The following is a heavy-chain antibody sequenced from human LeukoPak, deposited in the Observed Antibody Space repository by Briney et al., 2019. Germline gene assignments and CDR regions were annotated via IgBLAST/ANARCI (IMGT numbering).Heavy chain of an antibody. CDR2: IWYDGSNK. J-gene: IGHJ5*02. CDR3: ARDAPRWFDP. V-gene: IGHV3-33*08. CDR1: GFTFSSYA. Sequence: GGSLRLSCAASGFTFSSYAMYWVRQAPGKGLEWVAVIWYDGSNKYYADSVKGRFTISRDNSKNTLYLQMNSLRAEDTAVYYCARDAPRWFDPWGQGTLVTVSS.